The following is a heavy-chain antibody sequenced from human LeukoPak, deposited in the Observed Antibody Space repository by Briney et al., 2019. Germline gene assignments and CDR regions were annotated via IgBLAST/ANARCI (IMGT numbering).Heavy chain of an antibody. Sequence: PGGSLRLSCAASGFTFRNYWMSWVRQAPGKGLEWVSPISGSTGGTYYADSVKGRFTISRDNSKNTLCLLMNSLRAEDTAVYYCAKRYCSTTGCLGFDFWGQGTLVTVTS. CDR1: GFTFRNYW. D-gene: IGHD2-2*01. CDR3: AKRYCSTTGCLGFDF. V-gene: IGHV3-23*01. CDR2: ISGSTGGT. J-gene: IGHJ4*02.